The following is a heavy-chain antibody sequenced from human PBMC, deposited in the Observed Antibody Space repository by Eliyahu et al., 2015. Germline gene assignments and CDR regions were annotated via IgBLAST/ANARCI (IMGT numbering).Heavy chain of an antibody. D-gene: IGHD3-16*02. J-gene: IGHJ5*02. CDR3: AAERIMITFGGVIVLGENWFDP. V-gene: IGHV1-58*01. CDR1: GFXFTSSA. Sequence: QMQLVQSGPEVKKPGTSVKVSCKASGFXFTSSAVXWVRQARGQXLEWIGWIVVGSGNTNYAQKFQERVTITRDMSTSTAYMELSSLRSEDTAVYYCAAERIMITFGGVIVLGENWFDPWGQGTLVTVSS. CDR2: IVVGSGNT.